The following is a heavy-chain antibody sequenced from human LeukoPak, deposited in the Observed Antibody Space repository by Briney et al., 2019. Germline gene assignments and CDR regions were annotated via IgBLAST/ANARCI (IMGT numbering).Heavy chain of an antibody. D-gene: IGHD7-27*01. J-gene: IGHJ4*02. CDR1: GGSVTSTNW. CDR3: ARGSNWGDY. V-gene: IGHV4-4*02. CDR2: VHLDGRT. Sequence: SETLSLTCGVSGGSVTSTNWWTWVRQPPGKGLEWIGEVHLDGRTNYNPSLKSRLTMSVDLSENHISLKLTSVTAADTAVYYCARGSNWGDYWGQGALVTVSS.